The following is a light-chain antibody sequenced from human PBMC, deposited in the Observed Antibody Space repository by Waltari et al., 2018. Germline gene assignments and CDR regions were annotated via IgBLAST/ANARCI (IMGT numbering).Light chain of an antibody. J-gene: IGLJ2*01. CDR3: CSYAGGSTI. CDR1: SSDVGNYNV. Sequence: QSALTQPASVSGSPGQSITISCTGTSSDVGNYNVVSWYQHHPGKVPKLMIYEVTERPSGVSNRFSGSKSGNTASLTISGLQAEDEADYYCCSYAGGSTIFGGGTKLTVL. V-gene: IGLV2-23*02. CDR2: EVT.